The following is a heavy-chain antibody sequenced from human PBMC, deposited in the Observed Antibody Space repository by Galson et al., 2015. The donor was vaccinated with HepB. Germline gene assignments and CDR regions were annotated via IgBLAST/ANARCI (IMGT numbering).Heavy chain of an antibody. CDR1: GFTFSNYV. Sequence: SLRLSCAASGFTFSNYVMSWVRQAPGKGLEWVSAISSSTYYADSVKGRFTISRDNSKNMLFLQMHSLRAEDTAVYYCAKDESSGSSLDYWGQGTLVTVSS. V-gene: IGHV3-23*01. D-gene: IGHD1-26*01. CDR2: ISSST. CDR3: AKDESSGSSLDY. J-gene: IGHJ4*02.